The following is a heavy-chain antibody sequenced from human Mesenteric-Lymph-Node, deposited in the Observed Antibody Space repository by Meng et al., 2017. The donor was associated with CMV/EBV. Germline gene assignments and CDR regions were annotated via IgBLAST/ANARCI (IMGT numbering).Heavy chain of an antibody. Sequence: SGPTLVKPTQTLTLTCTFSGFSLSTNAMRVSWIRQPPGKALEWLARIDWDDDKFYSTSLKTRLTISKDTSKNQVVLTMTNMDPVDTATYYCARNPRIAAVGHGGHFDYWGQGTLVTVSS. CDR1: GFSLSTNAMR. V-gene: IGHV2-70D*14. CDR2: IDWDDDK. CDR3: ARNPRIAAVGHGGHFDY. J-gene: IGHJ4*02. D-gene: IGHD6-25*01.